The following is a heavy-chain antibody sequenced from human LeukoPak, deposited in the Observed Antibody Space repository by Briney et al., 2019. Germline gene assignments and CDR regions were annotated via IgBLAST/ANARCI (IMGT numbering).Heavy chain of an antibody. D-gene: IGHD3-22*01. Sequence: SETLSLTCTVSGGSISSYYWSWIRQPAGKGLEWIGRIYTSGSTNYNPSLKSRVTMSVDTSKNQFSLKLSSVTAADTAVYYCAXXXXXPXXXXXSGYPDNXXXLADDXXXXWXQXTMVTVSS. CDR3: AXXXXXPXXXXXSGYPDNXXXLADDXXXX. V-gene: IGHV4-4*07. CDR1: GGSISSYY. J-gene: IGHJ3*01. CDR2: IYTSGST.